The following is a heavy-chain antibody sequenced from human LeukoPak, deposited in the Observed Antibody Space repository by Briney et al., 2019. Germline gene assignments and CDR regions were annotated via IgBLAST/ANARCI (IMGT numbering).Heavy chain of an antibody. D-gene: IGHD3-10*01. J-gene: IGHJ6*02. CDR3: ARLGSLGDRGVDGMDV. CDR2: IYPGDSDT. Sequence: GESLKISCKGFGYSFTSYWIGWVRQMPGKGLEWMGIIYPGDSDTRYSPSFQGQVTISADKSISTAYLQWSSLKASDTAMYYCARLGSLGDRGVDGMDVWGQGTTVTVSS. V-gene: IGHV5-51*01. CDR1: GYSFTSYW.